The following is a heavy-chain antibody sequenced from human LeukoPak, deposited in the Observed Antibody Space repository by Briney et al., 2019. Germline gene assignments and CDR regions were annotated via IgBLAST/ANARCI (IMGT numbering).Heavy chain of an antibody. V-gene: IGHV3-21*01. CDR1: GSTFSSYS. J-gene: IGHJ3*02. CDR2: ISSSSSYI. CDR3: ARERVPFDAFDI. D-gene: IGHD3-10*01. Sequence: PGGSLRLSCAASGSTFSSYSMNWVRQAPGKGLEWVSSISSSSSYIYYADSVKGRFTISRDNAKNSLYLQMNSLRAEDTAVYYCARERVPFDAFDIWGQGTMVTVSS.